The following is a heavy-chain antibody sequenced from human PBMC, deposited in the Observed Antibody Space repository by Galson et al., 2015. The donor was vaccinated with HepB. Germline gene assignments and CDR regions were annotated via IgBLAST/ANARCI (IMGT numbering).Heavy chain of an antibody. CDR2: INSDGYSI. CDR1: GFTFSSYW. CDR3: AAMVRGVKSAFDI. J-gene: IGHJ3*02. Sequence: SLRLSCAASGFTFSSYWMHWVRQAPGKGLVWVSRINSDGYSINYADSVKGRFTISRDNAKNTLYLQMNSLRAEDTAVYYCAAMVRGVKSAFDIWGQGTMVTVSS. V-gene: IGHV3-74*01. D-gene: IGHD3-10*01.